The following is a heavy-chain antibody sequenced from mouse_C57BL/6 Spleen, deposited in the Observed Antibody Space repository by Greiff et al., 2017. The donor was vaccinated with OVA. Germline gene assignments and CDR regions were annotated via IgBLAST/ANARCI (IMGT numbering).Heavy chain of an antibody. CDR3: ARYDYDVYAMDY. V-gene: IGHV5-16*01. Sequence: EVMLVESEGGLVQPGSSMKLSCTASGFTFSDYYMAWVRQVPEKGLEWVANINYDGSSTYYLDSLKSRFIISRDNAKNILYLQMSSLKSEDTATYYCARYDYDVYAMDYWGQGTSVTVSS. J-gene: IGHJ4*01. D-gene: IGHD2-4*01. CDR2: INYDGSST. CDR1: GFTFSDYY.